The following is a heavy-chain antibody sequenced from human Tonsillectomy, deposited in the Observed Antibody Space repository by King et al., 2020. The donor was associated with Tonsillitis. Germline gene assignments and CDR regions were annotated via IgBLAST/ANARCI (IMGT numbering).Heavy chain of an antibody. V-gene: IGHV3-7*03. D-gene: IGHD4-23*01. CDR2: INQNGGEK. CDR1: GLTFSSYW. J-gene: IGHJ4*02. CDR3: ARDVTFGGKY. Sequence: VQLVESGGGLVQPWGSLRLSCAVSGLTFSSYWMSWVRQAPGKGLEWVANINQNGGEKYYVDSVKGRFTISRDNAKNSLYLQMNSLRADDTAVYYCARDVTFGGKYWGPGTLVTVSS.